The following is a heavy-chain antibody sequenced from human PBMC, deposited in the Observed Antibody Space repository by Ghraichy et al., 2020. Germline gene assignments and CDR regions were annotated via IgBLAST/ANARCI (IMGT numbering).Heavy chain of an antibody. V-gene: IGHV3-7*01. Sequence: LSLTCAASGFTFGRYWMTWVRQSPGKGLECVANIKHDGSETYYVDSVKGRFTISRDNAKNSLYLQMNSLRAEDTAVYYCARDLWVTAPGIWGQGTMVTVSS. CDR3: ARDLWVTAPGI. CDR2: IKHDGSET. CDR1: GFTFGRYW. D-gene: IGHD2-21*02. J-gene: IGHJ3*02.